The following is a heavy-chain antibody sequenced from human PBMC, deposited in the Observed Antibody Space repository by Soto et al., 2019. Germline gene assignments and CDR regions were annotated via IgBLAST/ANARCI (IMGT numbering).Heavy chain of an antibody. V-gene: IGHV3-21*01. D-gene: IGHD3-10*01. CDR2: IRGFSPYT. CDR1: GFTFRTYT. J-gene: IGHJ6*02. Sequence: GGSLRLSCISSGFTFRTYTMNWVRQAPGKGLEWVSGIRGFSPYTFYAESVKGRFTISRDNAKNSLYLQMNSLRAEDTAVYYCARDRGYDAHDYYYNAMDVWGHWTTVTVSS. CDR3: ARDRGYDAHDYYYNAMDV.